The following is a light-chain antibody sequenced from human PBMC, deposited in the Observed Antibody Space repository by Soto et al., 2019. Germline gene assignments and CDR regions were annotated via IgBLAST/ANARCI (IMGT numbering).Light chain of an antibody. CDR2: EVS. CDR1: SSDVGGYNY. Sequence: QSVLTQPASVSGSPGQSITISCTGTSSDVGGYNYVSWYQQHPGKAPKLMIYEVSNRPSGVSNRFSGSKSGNTASLTISGLQAEDEADYYCQSFDSSRFYVFGTGTKVTVL. V-gene: IGLV2-14*01. J-gene: IGLJ1*01. CDR3: QSFDSSRFYV.